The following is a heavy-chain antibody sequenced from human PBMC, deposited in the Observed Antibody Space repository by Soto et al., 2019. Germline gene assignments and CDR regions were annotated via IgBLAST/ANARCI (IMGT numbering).Heavy chain of an antibody. CDR3: ARDLSLEVMFDY. CDR1: GFTFSSYS. V-gene: IGHV3-21*01. CDR2: ISSSSSYI. J-gene: IGHJ4*02. D-gene: IGHD2-21*01. Sequence: GGSLRLSCAASGFTFSSYSMNWVRQAPGKGLEWVSSISSSSSYIYYADSVKGRFTISRDNAKNSLYLQMNSLRAEDTAVYYCARDLSLEVMFDYWGQGTLVTVSS.